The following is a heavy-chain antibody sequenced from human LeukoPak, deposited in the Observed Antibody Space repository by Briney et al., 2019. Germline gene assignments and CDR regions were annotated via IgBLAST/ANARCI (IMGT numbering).Heavy chain of an antibody. CDR3: ARMGAIAGASANPDY. Sequence: SETLSLTCAVYGGSFSGYYWSWPRQPPGKGLEWIGEINHSGSTNYNPSLKSRVTISVDTSKNQFSLKLSSVTAADTAVYYCARMGAIAGASANPDYWGQGTLVTVSS. D-gene: IGHD4/OR15-4a*01. CDR2: INHSGST. J-gene: IGHJ4*02. CDR1: GGSFSGYY. V-gene: IGHV4-34*01.